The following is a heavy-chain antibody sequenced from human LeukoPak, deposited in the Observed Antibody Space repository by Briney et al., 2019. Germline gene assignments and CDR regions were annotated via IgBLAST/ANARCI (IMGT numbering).Heavy chain of an antibody. CDR3: ARAGYYYDSSGYYWSRDAFDI. J-gene: IGHJ3*02. D-gene: IGHD3-22*01. Sequence: PSQTLSLTCAVSGGSISSGGYSWSWIRQPPGKGLEWIGYIYHSGITYYNPSLKSRVTISVDRSKNQFSLKLSSVTAADTAVYYCARAGYYYDSSGYYWSRDAFDIWGQGTMVTVSS. CDR2: IYHSGIT. V-gene: IGHV4-30-2*01. CDR1: GGSISSGGYS.